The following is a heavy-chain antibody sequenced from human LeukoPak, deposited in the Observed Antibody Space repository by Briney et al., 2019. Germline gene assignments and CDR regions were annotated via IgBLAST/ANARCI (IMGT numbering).Heavy chain of an antibody. D-gene: IGHD3-10*01. CDR3: ARGARGVIIVYGY. CDR2: IKQDGSEK. J-gene: IGHJ4*02. Sequence: GGSLRLSCAASGFAFSSYWMSWVRQAPGKGLEWVANIKQDGSEKYYVDSVKGRFTISRDNAKNSLYLQMNSLRAEDTAVYYCARGARGVIIVYGYWGQGTLVTVSS. V-gene: IGHV3-7*01. CDR1: GFAFSSYW.